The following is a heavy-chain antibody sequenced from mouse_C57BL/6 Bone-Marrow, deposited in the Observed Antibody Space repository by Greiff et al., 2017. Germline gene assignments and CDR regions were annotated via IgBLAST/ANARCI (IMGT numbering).Heavy chain of an antibody. V-gene: IGHV1-59*01. J-gene: IGHJ3*01. CDR2: IDPSDSYT. CDR1: GYTFTSYW. D-gene: IGHD1-1*01. Sequence: QVQLQQPGAELVRPGTSVKLSCKASGYTFTSYWMHWVKQRPGQGLEWIGVIDPSDSYTNYNQKFKGKATLTVDTSSSTAYMQLSSLTSEDSAVYYCARNYYGSSYWFAYWGQGTLVTVSA. CDR3: ARNYYGSSYWFAY.